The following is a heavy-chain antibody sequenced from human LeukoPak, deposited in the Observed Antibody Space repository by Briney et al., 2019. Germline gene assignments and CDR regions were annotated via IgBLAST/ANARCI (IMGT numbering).Heavy chain of an antibody. D-gene: IGHD1-14*01. V-gene: IGHV1-69*04. CDR3: ASFNQRTRNYYFDY. CDR2: IIPILGKA. J-gene: IGHJ4*02. Sequence: EASVKVSCKASGGTFSSYAISWVRQAPGQGLEWMGRIIPILGKANYAQKFQGRVTITADKSTSTAYMELSSLRSEDTAVYYCASFNQRTRNYYFDYWGQGTLVTVSS. CDR1: GGTFSSYA.